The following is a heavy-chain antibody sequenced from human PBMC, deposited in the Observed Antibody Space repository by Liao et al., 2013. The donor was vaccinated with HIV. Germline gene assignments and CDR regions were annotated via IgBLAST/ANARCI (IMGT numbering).Heavy chain of an antibody. Sequence: QVQLQESGPGLVKPSQTLSLTCTVSGGSISSGSYYWNWIRQPAGKGLEWIGRMYTSGSTNYNPSLKSRVTISVDTSKNQFSLRLSSVTVADTAVYYCARAVRDLVGARGHFDNWGQGTLVTVSS. D-gene: IGHD1-26*01. CDR2: MYTSGST. J-gene: IGHJ4*02. CDR3: ARAVRDLVGARGHFDN. CDR1: GGSISSGSYY. V-gene: IGHV4-61*02.